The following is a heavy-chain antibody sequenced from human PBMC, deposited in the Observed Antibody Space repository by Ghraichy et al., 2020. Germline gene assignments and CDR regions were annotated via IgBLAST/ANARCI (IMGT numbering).Heavy chain of an antibody. V-gene: IGHV3-23*01. D-gene: IGHD3-16*02. CDR1: GFSFSNYV. Sequence: GGSLRLSCAASGFSFSNYVMSWVRQAPGKGPEWVASITGSGATTFYADSVKGRFTISRDKTRNTVTLHMNSLRVEDSALYHCAKDGTWWGVVVSAFESWGQGTRVNVST. CDR3: AKDGTWWGVVVSAFES. CDR2: ITGSGATT. J-gene: IGHJ3*02.